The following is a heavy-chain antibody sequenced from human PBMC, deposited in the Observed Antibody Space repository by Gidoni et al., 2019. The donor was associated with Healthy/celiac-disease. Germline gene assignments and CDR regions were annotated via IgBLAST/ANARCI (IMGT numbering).Heavy chain of an antibody. D-gene: IGHD3-22*01. CDR2: IYYSGST. J-gene: IGHJ4*01. V-gene: IGHV4-59*01. CDR3: ARGGLYDSSGYEFDY. CDR1: GGSISMYY. Sequence: QVQLQESGPGLVKPSETLSLTCTVSGGSISMYYWSWIRPPPGKGLEWIGYIYYSGSTNYNPSLKSRVTISVDTSKNQFSLKLSSVTAADTAVYYCARGGLYDSSGYEFDYWGQGTLVTVSS.